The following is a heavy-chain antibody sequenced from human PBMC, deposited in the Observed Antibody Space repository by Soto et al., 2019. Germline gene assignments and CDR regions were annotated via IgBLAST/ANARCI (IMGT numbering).Heavy chain of an antibody. CDR3: FDF. D-gene: IGHD3-22*01. CDR2: ISRLDNP. V-gene: IGHV4-30-2*06. Sequence: SETLSLTCTVSGGSMSYGGFSWSWIRQSPGKGLEWIGYISRLDNPYFHPSSKNTLYLQMNSLRAEDTGVYYCAKTDYHESSGAFDFWGQGALVTVSS. J-gene: IGHJ4*02. CDR1: GGSMSYGGFS.